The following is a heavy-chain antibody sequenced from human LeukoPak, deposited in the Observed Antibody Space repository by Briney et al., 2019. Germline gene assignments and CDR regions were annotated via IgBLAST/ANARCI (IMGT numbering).Heavy chain of an antibody. CDR3: ASTICISTSCYPGVVDY. CDR2: IYSSGST. V-gene: IGHV4-61*02. Sequence: PSQTLSPTCTVSGGLISSGSYYWSWIRQPAGKGLEWIGRIYSSGSTNYNPALRSRLTISVDTSKNQFSLKLSSVTAADTAVYYCASTICISTSCYPGVVDYWGQGTLVTVSS. CDR1: GGLISSGSYY. D-gene: IGHD2-2*01. J-gene: IGHJ4*02.